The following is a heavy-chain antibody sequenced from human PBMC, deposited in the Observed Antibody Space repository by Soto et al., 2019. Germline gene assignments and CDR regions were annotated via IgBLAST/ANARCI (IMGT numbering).Heavy chain of an antibody. Sequence: PGGSLRLSCAASGFTFSNAWMNWVRQAPGKGLEWVGRIKSKTDGGTTDYAATVKGRFTISRDDSKNTLYLQMNSLKTEDTAVYYCTTTYYYYYYGMDVWGQGTTVTVSS. CDR3: TTTYYYYYYGMDV. V-gene: IGHV3-15*07. CDR1: GFTFSNAW. CDR2: IKSKTDGGTT. J-gene: IGHJ6*02.